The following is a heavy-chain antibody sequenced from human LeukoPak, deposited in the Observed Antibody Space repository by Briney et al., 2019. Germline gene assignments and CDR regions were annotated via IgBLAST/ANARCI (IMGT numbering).Heavy chain of an antibody. J-gene: IGHJ4*02. CDR3: ASGPKSGWYVY. V-gene: IGHV3-9*01. D-gene: IGHD6-19*01. Sequence: GGSLRLSCAASGFTFDDYAMHWVRQAPGKGLEWVSGISWNSGSIGYADSVKGRFTISRDNAKNSLYLQMNGLRAEDTALYYCASGPKSGWYVYWGQGTLVTVSS. CDR1: GFTFDDYA. CDR2: ISWNSGSI.